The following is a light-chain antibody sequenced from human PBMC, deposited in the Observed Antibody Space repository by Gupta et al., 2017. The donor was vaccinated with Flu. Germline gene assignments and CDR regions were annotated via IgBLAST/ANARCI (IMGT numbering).Light chain of an antibody. J-gene: IGLJ3*02. Sequence: SYVLTQPPSVSVAPGQTATITCGGYNIGSKSVHWYQQRPGQAPLLVVYDDSARPSEIPERLSGSNPGETANLNISRVEAGDEADYYCQVWDSSSDEAVFGGGTKLTVL. CDR1: NIGSKS. CDR3: QVWDSSSDEAV. CDR2: DDS. V-gene: IGLV3-21*02.